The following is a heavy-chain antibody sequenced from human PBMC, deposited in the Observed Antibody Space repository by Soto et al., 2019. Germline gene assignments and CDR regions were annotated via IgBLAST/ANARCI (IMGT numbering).Heavy chain of an antibody. CDR1: GYTFTSYG. CDR3: ARVPIDNYCSGGSCYSVAGAFDI. Sequence: QVQLVQSGAEVKNPGASVKVSCKASGYTFTSYGISWVRQAPGQGLEWMGWISAYNGNTNYARKLQGRVTMTTETSTSTAYVELRSLRSDGTAVYYCARVPIDNYCSGGSCYSVAGAFDIWGQGTMVTVSS. CDR2: ISAYNGNT. D-gene: IGHD2-15*01. V-gene: IGHV1-18*01. J-gene: IGHJ3*02.